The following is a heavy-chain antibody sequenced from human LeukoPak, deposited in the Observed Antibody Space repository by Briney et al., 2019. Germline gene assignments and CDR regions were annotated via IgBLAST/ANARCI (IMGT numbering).Heavy chain of an antibody. CDR1: GFTFSSYA. Sequence: PGGSLRLSCAASGFTFSSYAMHWVRQAPGKGLEYVSAISSNGGSTYYANSVKGRFTISRDNSKNTLYLQMGSLRAEDMAVYYCARGAYSTVPHWFDPWGQGTLVTVSS. CDR2: ISSNGGST. D-gene: IGHD3-3*01. CDR3: ARGAYSTVPHWFDP. J-gene: IGHJ5*02. V-gene: IGHV3-64*01.